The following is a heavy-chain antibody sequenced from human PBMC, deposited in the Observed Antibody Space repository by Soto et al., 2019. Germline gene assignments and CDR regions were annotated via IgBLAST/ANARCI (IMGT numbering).Heavy chain of an antibody. V-gene: IGHV3-23*01. Sequence: PGGSLRLSCAASGXTFSSYAMSWVRQAPGKGLEWVSAISGSGGSTYYADSVKGRFTISRDNSKNTLYLQMNSLRAEDTAVYYCAKEGPGVVPAAKQGTIWGQGTMVTVSS. CDR3: AKEGPGVVPAAKQGTI. CDR1: GXTFSSYA. D-gene: IGHD2-2*01. CDR2: ISGSGGST. J-gene: IGHJ3*02.